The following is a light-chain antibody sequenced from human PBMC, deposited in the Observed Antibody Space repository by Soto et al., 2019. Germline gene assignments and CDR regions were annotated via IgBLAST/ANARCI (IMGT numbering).Light chain of an antibody. Sequence: QSALTQPPSVSGSPGQSVTISCTGASSDVGSSDRVSWYQQPPGTAPKLMIYEVSNRPSGVPDRFSGSKSGNTASLTISGLQAEDEADYSCSSYISSSTPVLFGGGTKLTVL. V-gene: IGLV2-18*02. CDR3: SSYISSSTPVL. J-gene: IGLJ2*01. CDR1: SSDVGSSDR. CDR2: EVS.